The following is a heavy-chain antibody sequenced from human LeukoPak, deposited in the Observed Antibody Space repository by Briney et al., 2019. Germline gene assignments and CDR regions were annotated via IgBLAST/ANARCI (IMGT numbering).Heavy chain of an antibody. D-gene: IGHD3-16*01. CDR2: ISRGGGST. J-gene: IGHJ4*02. CDR1: GFTFRSYA. CDR3: AKDKSDYPYYSDY. Sequence: PGGSLRLSCAASGFTFRSYAMTWVRQAPGKGLEWVSGISRGGGSTYYADSVKGRFTISRDNSKNTLYLQMNSLRAEDTALYYCAKDKSDYPYYSDYWGQGTLVTVSS. V-gene: IGHV3-23*01.